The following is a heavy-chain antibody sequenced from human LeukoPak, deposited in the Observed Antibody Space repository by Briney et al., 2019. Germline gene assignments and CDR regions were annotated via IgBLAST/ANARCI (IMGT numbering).Heavy chain of an antibody. CDR2: ISGSGGST. Sequence: GGSLRLSCAASGFTFSSYAMSWVRQAPGKGLEWGSAISGSGGSTYYADSVKGRFTISRDNAKNTLHLQMNSLRAEDTAVYYCARGARGSGTASDYWGQGTLVTVSS. V-gene: IGHV3-23*01. J-gene: IGHJ4*02. CDR3: ARGARGSGTASDY. CDR1: GFTFSSYA. D-gene: IGHD3-10*01.